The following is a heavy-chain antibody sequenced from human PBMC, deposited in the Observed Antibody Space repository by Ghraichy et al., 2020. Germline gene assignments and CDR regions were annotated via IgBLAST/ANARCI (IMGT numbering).Heavy chain of an antibody. CDR2: INHSGST. CDR1: GGSFSGYY. D-gene: IGHD6-13*01. V-gene: IGHV4-34*01. J-gene: IGHJ5*02. CDR3: ARGVPAVRQLANNWFDP. Sequence: SETLSLTCAVYGGSFSGYYWSWIRQPPGKGLEWIGEINHSGSTNYNPSLKSRVTISVDTSKNQFSLKLSSVTAADTAVYYCARGVPAVRQLANNWFDPWGQGTLVTVSS.